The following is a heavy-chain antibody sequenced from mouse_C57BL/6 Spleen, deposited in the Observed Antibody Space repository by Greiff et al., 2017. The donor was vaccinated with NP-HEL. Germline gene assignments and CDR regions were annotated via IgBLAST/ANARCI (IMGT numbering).Heavy chain of an antibody. CDR3: TRRGTWDY. V-gene: IGHV1-15*01. J-gene: IGHJ2*01. D-gene: IGHD3-3*01. CDR1: GYTFTGYE. Sequence: QVQLQQSGAELVRPGASVTLSCKASGYTFTGYEMHWVKQTPVHGLEWIGAIDPETGGTAYNQKFKGKAILTADKSSSTAYMELRGLTSGDSAVYCCTRRGTWDYWGQGTTLTVSS. CDR2: IDPETGGT.